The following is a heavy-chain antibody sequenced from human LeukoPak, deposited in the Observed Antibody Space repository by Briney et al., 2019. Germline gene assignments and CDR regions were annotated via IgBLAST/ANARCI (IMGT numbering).Heavy chain of an antibody. D-gene: IGHD2-2*01. J-gene: IGHJ4*02. Sequence: PGGSLRLSCAASGFTFSSYGMSWVRQAPGKGLEWVSAISGSGGTTYYADCVQERSTISRDNSKNTLYLQMNSLRAEDTALYYCAKLPYQMLMFADYWGQGTLVTVSS. CDR3: AKLPYQMLMFADY. CDR1: GFTFSSYG. CDR2: ISGSGGTT. V-gene: IGHV3-23*01.